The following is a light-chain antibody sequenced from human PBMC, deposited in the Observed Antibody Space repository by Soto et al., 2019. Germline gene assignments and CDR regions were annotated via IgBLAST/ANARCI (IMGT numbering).Light chain of an antibody. CDR2: GAS. CDR1: QSVSSSY. V-gene: IGKV3D-20*02. J-gene: IGKJ1*01. CDR3: QQRSNWPS. Sequence: DIVMKQSPATLSVSPGERATLSCRASQSVSSSYLAWYQQKPGQAPRLLIYGASGRATGIPDRFSGSGSGTDFTLTISSLQSEDFAVYYCQQRSNWPSFGQGTKVDIK.